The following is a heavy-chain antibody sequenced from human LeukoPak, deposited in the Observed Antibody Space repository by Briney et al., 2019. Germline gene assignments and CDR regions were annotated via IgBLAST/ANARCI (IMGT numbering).Heavy chain of an antibody. Sequence: PSETLSLTCTVSGVSFSSYYWTWVRQPAGKGLEWIGRISTSGNSNYNPSLKNRVTMSLDTSKNHFSLNLSSVTAADTAVYYCARENSSSYRAFDIWGQGTMVTVSS. D-gene: IGHD6-13*01. J-gene: IGHJ3*02. V-gene: IGHV4-4*07. CDR3: ARENSSSYRAFDI. CDR1: GVSFSSYY. CDR2: ISTSGNS.